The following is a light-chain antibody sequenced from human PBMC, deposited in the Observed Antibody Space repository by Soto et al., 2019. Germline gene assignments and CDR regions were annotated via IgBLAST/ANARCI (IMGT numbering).Light chain of an antibody. J-gene: IGLJ1*01. V-gene: IGLV2-14*01. CDR2: EVN. CDR3: SSFTTTRTYV. CDR1: SSDVGGCNC. Sequence: QSALTQPASVSGSPGQSITISCTGTSSDVGGCNCVSWYQQHPGKAPKLMIYEVNNRPSGISNRFSGSKSGSTASLTISGLQAEDEADYYCSSFTTTRTYVFGTGTKLTVL.